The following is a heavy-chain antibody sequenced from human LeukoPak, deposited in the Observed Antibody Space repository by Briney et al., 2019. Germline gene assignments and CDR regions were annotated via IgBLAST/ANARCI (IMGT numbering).Heavy chain of an antibody. CDR2: ISWNSGSI. V-gene: IGHV3-9*01. D-gene: IGHD1-14*01. CDR3: ARGPEGYYYYGMDV. CDR1: GFTFDDYA. J-gene: IGHJ6*02. Sequence: GGSLRLSCAASGFTFDDYAMHWVRQAPGKGLEWVSGISWNSGSIGYADSVKGRFTISRDNAKNSLYLQMNSLRAEDTALYYCARGPEGYYYYGMDVWGQGTTVTVSS.